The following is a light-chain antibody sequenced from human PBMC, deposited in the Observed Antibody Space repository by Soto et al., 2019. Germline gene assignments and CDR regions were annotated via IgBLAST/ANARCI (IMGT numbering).Light chain of an antibody. CDR1: SSDVGSYNR. Sequence: ALTQPPSVSGSPGQSVTISCTGTSSDVGSYNRVSWYQQPPGTAPKLMIYEVSNRPSGVPDRFSGSKSGNTASLTISGLQAEDEADYYCSSYTSNSTYVFGTGTKVTVL. J-gene: IGLJ1*01. CDR2: EVS. V-gene: IGLV2-18*02. CDR3: SSYTSNSTYV.